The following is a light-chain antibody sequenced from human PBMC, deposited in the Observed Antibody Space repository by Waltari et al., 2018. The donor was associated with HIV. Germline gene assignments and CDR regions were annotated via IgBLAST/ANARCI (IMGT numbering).Light chain of an antibody. V-gene: IGLV1-44*01. CDR3: GAWDDSLKGFM. J-gene: IGLJ3*02. CDR1: RSNIGSNP. Sequence: QSVLTQPPSASGAPGQRVTISCSGSRSNIGSNPGSWYQQLPGTAPKLLISSNSQRPSGVPDRFSGSKSGSSASLAISGLQSEDESQYFCGAWDDSLKGFMFGGGTQLTVL. CDR2: SNS.